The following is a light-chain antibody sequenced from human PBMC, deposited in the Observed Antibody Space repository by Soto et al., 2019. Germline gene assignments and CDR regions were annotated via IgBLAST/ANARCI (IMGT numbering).Light chain of an antibody. Sequence: EIVMTQSPASLSVSPGDGATLSCRASQSVASNVAWYQQKPGQGPRLLIHGASTRAVGVPARFSGSGSGTDFNLTIISLQSEDFAVYYCQQHHTWPPQYTFGQGTKLQIK. J-gene: IGKJ2*01. V-gene: IGKV3-15*01. CDR1: QSVASN. CDR3: QQHHTWPPQYT. CDR2: GAS.